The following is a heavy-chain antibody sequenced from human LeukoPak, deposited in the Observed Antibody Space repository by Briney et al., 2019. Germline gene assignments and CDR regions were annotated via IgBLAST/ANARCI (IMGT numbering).Heavy chain of an antibody. CDR1: GGSFTSYY. CDR2: IFGSGST. V-gene: IGHV4-59*08. Sequence: PSETLSPTRTVPGGSFTSYYWSWIRQPPGRGLELIGCIFGSGSTNYSHSLKSRLTISLATSKNQFSLKLSSVTAADTAVYFCARPYCSGTTCYYSDAWGPGTLVTVSS. CDR3: ARPYCSGTTCYYSDA. J-gene: IGHJ4*02. D-gene: IGHD2-2*01.